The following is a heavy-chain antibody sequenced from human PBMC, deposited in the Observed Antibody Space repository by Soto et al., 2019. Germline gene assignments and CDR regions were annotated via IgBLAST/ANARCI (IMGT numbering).Heavy chain of an antibody. CDR3: AKAKSTSTFTAMDA. J-gene: IGHJ6*02. CDR1: GFTFCSHA. D-gene: IGHD5-12*01. CDR2: ISASGGNT. V-gene: IGHV3-23*01. Sequence: GSLRLSCASSGFTFCSHAMTWVRQAPGKGLEWVAGISASGGNTYYADSVKGRFTISRASSDNSLYLQMDRLRVEDTALYYCAKAKSTSTFTAMDAWGQGTTVTVSS.